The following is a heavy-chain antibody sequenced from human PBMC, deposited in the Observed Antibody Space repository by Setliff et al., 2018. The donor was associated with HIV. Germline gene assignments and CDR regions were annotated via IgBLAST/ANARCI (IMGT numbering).Heavy chain of an antibody. D-gene: IGHD6-19*01. CDR1: GFTFSRYG. CDR3: ARAVHSGWYYFDY. V-gene: IGHV3-NL1*01. CDR2: IYRGGST. J-gene: IGHJ4*02. Sequence: GGSLRLSCAASGFTFSRYGMHWVRQAPGKGLEWVSVIYRGGSTYYADSVRGRFTISRDNSKNTLYLQMNSLGAEDTAVYYCARAVHSGWYYFDYWGQGTLVTGLL.